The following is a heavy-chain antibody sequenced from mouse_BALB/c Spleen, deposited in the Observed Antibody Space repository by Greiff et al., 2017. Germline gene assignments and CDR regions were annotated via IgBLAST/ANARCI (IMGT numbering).Heavy chain of an antibody. CDR2: IYPGDGDT. V-gene: IGHV1-80*01. J-gene: IGHJ1*01. CDR1: GYAFSSYW. CDR3: ERDWYFDD. Sequence: QVQLQQSGAELVRPGSSVKISCKASGYAFSSYWMNWVQQRPGQGLEWIGQIYPGDGDTNYTGKFKGKATLTADKSSNTTYMQLSSLTSEDSAVYFDERDWYFDDWGAGTTVTVSS.